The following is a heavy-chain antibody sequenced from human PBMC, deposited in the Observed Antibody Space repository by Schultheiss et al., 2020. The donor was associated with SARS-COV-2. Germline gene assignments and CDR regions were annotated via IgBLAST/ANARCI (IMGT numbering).Heavy chain of an antibody. J-gene: IGHJ3*02. CDR2: IYPGDSDT. D-gene: IGHD5-24*01. V-gene: IGHV5-51*01. CDR3: ARSFHGYNGAFDI. Sequence: GGSLRLSCKGSGYSFTSYWLGWVRQMPGKGLEWMGIIYPGDSDTRYSPSFQGQVTISADKSISTAYLQWSSLKASDTAMYYCARSFHGYNGAFDIWGQGTMVTVSS. CDR1: GYSFTSYW.